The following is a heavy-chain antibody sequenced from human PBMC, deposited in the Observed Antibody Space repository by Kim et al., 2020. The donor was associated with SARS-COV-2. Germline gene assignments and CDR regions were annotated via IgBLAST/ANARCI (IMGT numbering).Heavy chain of an antibody. CDR2: INTNTGNP. J-gene: IGHJ6*02. V-gene: IGHV7-4-1*02. D-gene: IGHD2-2*01. CDR1: GYTFTSYA. CDR3: ARRQDIVVVPAIYYYYYGMDV. Sequence: ASVKVSCKASGYTFTSYAMNWVRQAPGQGLEWMGWINTNTGNPTYAQGFTGRFVFSLDTSVSTAYLQISSLKAEDTAVYYCARRQDIVVVPAIYYYYYGMDVWGQGTTVTVSS.